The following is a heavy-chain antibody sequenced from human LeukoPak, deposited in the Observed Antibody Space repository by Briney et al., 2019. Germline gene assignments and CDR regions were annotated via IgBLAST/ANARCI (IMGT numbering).Heavy chain of an antibody. CDR2: IYFTGTT. V-gene: IGHV4-59*01. CDR1: GGSISSY. CDR3: VNGGSYLTK. J-gene: IGHJ4*02. D-gene: IGHD3-10*01. Sequence: SETLCLTCTVSGGSISSYWSWIRQSPGKGLEWIGYIYFTGTTNYNPSLKSRLTISIDTSRNQFSLKLSSATAADTAIYYCVNGGSYLTKWGQGTLVTVSS.